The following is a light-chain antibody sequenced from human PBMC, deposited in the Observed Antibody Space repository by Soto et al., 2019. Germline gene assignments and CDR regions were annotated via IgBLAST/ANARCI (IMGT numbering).Light chain of an antibody. V-gene: IGLV1-40*01. Sequence: QSLLTQPPSVSGAPGERVTISSTGSSSNIGAGYGVHWYHHLPGTAPKLLIHNNNNRSSGVPDRFSGSKSGTSASLAIAGLQAEDEADYYCQSFDSSLSGYVFGTGNKVTVL. J-gene: IGLJ1*01. CDR2: NNN. CDR3: QSFDSSLSGYV. CDR1: SSNIGAGYG.